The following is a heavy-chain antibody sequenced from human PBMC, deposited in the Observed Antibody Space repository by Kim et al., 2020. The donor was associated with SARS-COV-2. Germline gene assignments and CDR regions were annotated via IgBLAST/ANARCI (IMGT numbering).Heavy chain of an antibody. D-gene: IGHD3-16*02. CDR3: ARVIWGTYRYTDY. Sequence: VKVSCKASPHNTTNNAISWVRQAPGQGLEWMGWINTDTGNPTYAQAFTRRFVFSVDTSVTTAYLQISSLEAEDTALYYCARVIWGTYRYTDYWGQGTLVTVSS. CDR2: INTDTGNP. CDR1: PHNTTNNA. V-gene: IGHV7-4-1*02. J-gene: IGHJ4*02.